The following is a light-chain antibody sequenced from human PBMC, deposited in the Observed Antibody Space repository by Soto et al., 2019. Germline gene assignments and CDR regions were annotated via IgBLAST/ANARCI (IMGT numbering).Light chain of an antibody. CDR2: AAS. J-gene: IGKJ4*01. CDR3: QQANSFPLT. V-gene: IGKV1-12*01. Sequence: DIQMTQSPSSVSAAVGDRVTITCRASQAINKWLAWYQQKPGKAPQLLISAASTLRSGVPSRFRGSGSRTDFILTISNLQPEDFATYFWQQANSFPLTFGGGTRVEI. CDR1: QAINKW.